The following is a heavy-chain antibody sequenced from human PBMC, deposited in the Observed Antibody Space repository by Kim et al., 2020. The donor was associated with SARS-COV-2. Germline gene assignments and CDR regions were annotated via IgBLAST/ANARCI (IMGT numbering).Heavy chain of an antibody. J-gene: IGHJ5*02. V-gene: IGHV3-66*02. Sequence: GGSLRLSCAASGFTVSSNYMSWVRQAPGKGLEWVSVIYSGGSTYYADSVKGRFTISRDNSKNTLYLQMNSLRAEDTAVYYCARMALGFGKLRQKNWFDPWGQGTLVTVSS. CDR2: IYSGGST. D-gene: IGHD3-10*01. CDR1: GFTVSSNY. CDR3: ARMALGFGKLRQKNWFDP.